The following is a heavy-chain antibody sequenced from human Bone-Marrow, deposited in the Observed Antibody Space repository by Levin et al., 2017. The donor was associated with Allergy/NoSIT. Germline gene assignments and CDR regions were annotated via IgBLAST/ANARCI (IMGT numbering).Heavy chain of an antibody. V-gene: IGHV5-51*01. D-gene: IGHD3-10*01. CDR2: IYPGDSDT. J-gene: IGHJ3*02. CDR1: GYSFTSYW. Sequence: GESLKISCKGSGYSFTSYWIGWVRQMPGKGLEWMGIIYPGDSDTRYSPSFQGQVTISADKSISTAYLQWSSLKASDTAMYYCARQYYYGSGSYYWGDQDAFDIWGQGTMVTVSS. CDR3: ARQYYYGSGSYYWGDQDAFDI.